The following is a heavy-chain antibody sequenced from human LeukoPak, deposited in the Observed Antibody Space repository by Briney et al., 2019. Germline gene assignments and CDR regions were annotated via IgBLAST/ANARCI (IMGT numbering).Heavy chain of an antibody. D-gene: IGHD6-19*01. V-gene: IGHV3-9*01. CDR3: AKVRSSGWYGAAYYFDY. Sequence: GRSLRLSCAASGFTFDDYAMHWVRQAPGKGLEWVSGISRNSGSIGYADSVKGRFTISRDNAKNSLYLQMNSLRAEDTALYYCAKVRSSGWYGAAYYFDYWGQGTLVTVSS. J-gene: IGHJ4*02. CDR2: ISRNSGSI. CDR1: GFTFDDYA.